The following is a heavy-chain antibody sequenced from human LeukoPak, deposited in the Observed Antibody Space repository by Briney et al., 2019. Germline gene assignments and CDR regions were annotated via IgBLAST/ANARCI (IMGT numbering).Heavy chain of an antibody. D-gene: IGHD6-6*01. CDR1: GFTFGDYA. J-gene: IGHJ1*01. CDR2: ISSSGSTI. Sequence: GGSLRLSCTASGFTFGDYAMSWIRQAPGKGLEWVSYISSSGSTIYYADSVKGRFTISRDNAKNSLYLQMNSLRAEDTAVYYCARDGYSSSPGGWFQHWGQGTLVTVSS. V-gene: IGHV3-11*04. CDR3: ARDGYSSSPGGWFQH.